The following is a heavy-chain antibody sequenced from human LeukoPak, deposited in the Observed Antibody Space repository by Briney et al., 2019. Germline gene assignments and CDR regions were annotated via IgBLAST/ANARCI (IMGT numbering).Heavy chain of an antibody. Sequence: SETLSLTCTVSGGSISGYYWSWIRQPPGKGLEWVGHISYTGSTNYNPSLKSRVTISVDTSKNQFSLKLTSVTATDTAVYYCAREVRITEAFEIWRHGTMVTVSS. J-gene: IGHJ3*02. CDR1: GGSISGYY. V-gene: IGHV4-59*01. CDR2: ISYTGST. CDR3: AREVRITEAFEI. D-gene: IGHD2/OR15-2a*01.